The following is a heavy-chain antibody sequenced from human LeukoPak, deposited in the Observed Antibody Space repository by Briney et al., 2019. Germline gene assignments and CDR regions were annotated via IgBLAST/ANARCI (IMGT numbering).Heavy chain of an antibody. Sequence: PSQTLSLTCTDSAASLRSGSYYRSWLRQPAGTELASIRRIYTSGSTNYNPSLKSRVTISVDTSKNQFSLKLSSVTAADTAVYYCAARIVGAISFDYWGQGTLVTASS. CDR1: AASLRSGSYY. J-gene: IGHJ4*02. V-gene: IGHV4-61*02. CDR3: AARIVGAISFDY. D-gene: IGHD1-26*01. CDR2: IYTSGST.